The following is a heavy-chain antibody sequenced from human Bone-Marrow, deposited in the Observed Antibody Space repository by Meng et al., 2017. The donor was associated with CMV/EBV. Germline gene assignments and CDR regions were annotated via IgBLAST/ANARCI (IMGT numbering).Heavy chain of an antibody. Sequence: ASVKVSCKASGYTFIDYYMHWVRQAPGQGLEWMGWINPNSGGTDYAQKFQGRVTLTRDTSMNTAYMELSSLRSDDTAVFYCASMPIAARPSWGQGTLVTVSS. CDR2: INPNSGGT. CDR3: ASMPIAARPS. J-gene: IGHJ5*02. CDR1: GYTFIDYY. D-gene: IGHD6-6*01. V-gene: IGHV1-2*02.